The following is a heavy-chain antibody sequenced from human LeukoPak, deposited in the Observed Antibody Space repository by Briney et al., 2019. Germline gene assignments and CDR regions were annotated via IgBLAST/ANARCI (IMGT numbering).Heavy chain of an antibody. CDR3: TTEGYCSSTSCYVVNY. CDR2: ISGSGGST. V-gene: IGHV3-23*01. D-gene: IGHD2-2*01. J-gene: IGHJ4*02. CDR1: GFTFSSYA. Sequence: GGSLRLSCAASGFTFSSYAMSWVRQAPGKGLEWVSAISGSGGSTYYADSVKGRFTISRDNSKNTLYLQMNSLKTEDTAVYYCTTEGYCSSTSCYVVNYWGQGTLVTVSS.